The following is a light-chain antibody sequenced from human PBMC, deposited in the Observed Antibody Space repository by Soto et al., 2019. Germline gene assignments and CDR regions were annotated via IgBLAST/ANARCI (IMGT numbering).Light chain of an antibody. Sequence: EIVLTQSPATLSLSPGERATLSCRASQSVSSYLAWYQQKPGQAPRLLIYDASNRATGIPAMFSGSGSGTDFTITSSSLEPEDFAVYYCQQRSNWPGTFGPGTKVDIK. CDR3: QQRSNWPGT. CDR1: QSVSSY. V-gene: IGKV3-11*01. CDR2: DAS. J-gene: IGKJ3*01.